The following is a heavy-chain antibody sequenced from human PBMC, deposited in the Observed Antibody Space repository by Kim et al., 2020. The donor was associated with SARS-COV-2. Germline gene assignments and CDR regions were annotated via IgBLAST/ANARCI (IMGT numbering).Heavy chain of an antibody. CDR2: IDPNSGGT. J-gene: IGHJ4*02. Sequence: ASVKVFCKASGYTFTAYYMHWVRQAPGQGLEWMGRIDPNSGGTNYAQKFQGRVTLTRDTSISPAYMELSRLTSDDTVVYYCAREGLNWWQVDYWCQGTLVTVSS. D-gene: IGHD2-8*02. CDR3: AREGLNWWQVDY. CDR1: GYTFTAYY. V-gene: IGHV1-2*05.